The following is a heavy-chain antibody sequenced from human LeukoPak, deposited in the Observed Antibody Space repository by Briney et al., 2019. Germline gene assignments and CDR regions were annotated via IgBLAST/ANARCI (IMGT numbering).Heavy chain of an antibody. CDR3: ARGGSSWDYYYYMDV. J-gene: IGHJ6*03. V-gene: IGHV1-2*02. D-gene: IGHD1-26*01. CDR2: INPNSGGT. Sequence: ASVKVSCKASGYTFTGYYMHWVRQAPGQGLEWMGWINPNSGGTNYAQKFQGRVTMTRDTSISTAYKELSRLRSDDTAVYYCARGGSSWDYYYYMDVWGKGTTVTVSS. CDR1: GYTFTGYY.